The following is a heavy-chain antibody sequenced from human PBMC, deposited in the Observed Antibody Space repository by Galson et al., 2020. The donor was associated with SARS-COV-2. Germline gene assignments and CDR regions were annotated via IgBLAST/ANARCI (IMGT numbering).Heavy chain of an antibody. J-gene: IGHJ4*02. D-gene: IGHD2-2*01. CDR3: AKLSLIDIVVVPAAISGPDGDY. V-gene: IGHV3-23*01. Sequence: GESLKISCAASGFTFSSYAMSWVRQAPGKGLEWVSAISGSGGSTYYADSVKGRFTISRDNSKNTLYLQMNSLRAEDTAVYYCAKLSLIDIVVVPAAISGPDGDYWGQGTLVTVSS. CDR2: ISGSGGST. CDR1: GFTFSSYA.